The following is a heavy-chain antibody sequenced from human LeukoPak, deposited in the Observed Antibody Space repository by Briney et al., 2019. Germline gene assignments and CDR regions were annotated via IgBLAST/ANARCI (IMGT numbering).Heavy chain of an antibody. Sequence: GGSLRLSCAASGFTFSNYWIHWVRQAPGKGLVWVSRIDNAGSITTYADSVKGRFTISRDNAENTLYLQMNSLRVEDTAVYYCARTRRNSGSYYGDYWGQGTLVTVSS. J-gene: IGHJ4*02. CDR1: GFTFSNYW. CDR2: IDNAGSIT. V-gene: IGHV3-74*03. D-gene: IGHD1-26*01. CDR3: ARTRRNSGSYYGDY.